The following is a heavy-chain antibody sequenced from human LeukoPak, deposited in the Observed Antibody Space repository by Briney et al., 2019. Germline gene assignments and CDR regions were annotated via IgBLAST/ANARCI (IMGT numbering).Heavy chain of an antibody. CDR2: INHSGST. V-gene: IGHV4-34*01. J-gene: IGHJ5*02. CDR3: ARGVPVERWLQGGGNWFDP. CDR1: GGSFSGYY. Sequence: ETLSLTCAVYGGSFSGYYWSWIRQPPGKGLEWIGEINHSGSTNYNPSLKSRVTISVDTSKNQFSLKLSSVTAADTAVYYCARGVPVERWLQGGGNWFDPWGQGTLVTVSS. D-gene: IGHD5-24*01.